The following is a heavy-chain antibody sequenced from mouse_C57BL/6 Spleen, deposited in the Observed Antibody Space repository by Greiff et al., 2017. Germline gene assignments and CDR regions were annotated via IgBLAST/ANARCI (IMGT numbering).Heavy chain of an antibody. CDR3: ARVLANLDGGHDY. V-gene: IGHV1-54*01. CDR1: GYAFTNYL. CDR2: INPGSGGT. D-gene: IGHD4-1*01. J-gene: IGHJ2*01. Sequence: QVQLQQSGAELVRPGTSVKVSCKASGYAFTNYLIEWVKQRPGQGLEWIGVINPGSGGTNYNEKFKGKATLTADKSSSTAYMQLSSLTSEDSAVYFCARVLANLDGGHDYWGQGTTLTVSS.